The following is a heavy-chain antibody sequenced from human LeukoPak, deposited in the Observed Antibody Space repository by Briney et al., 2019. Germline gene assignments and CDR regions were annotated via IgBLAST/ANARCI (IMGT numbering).Heavy chain of an antibody. D-gene: IGHD2-2*01. Sequence: PSETLSLTCTVSGGSISSYYWSWIRQPPGKGLEWIGYIYYSGSTNYNPSLKSRVTISVDTSRNQFSLKLSSVTAADTAVYYCARQYCSSTSCSAICYFDYWGQGTLVTVSS. CDR1: GGSISSYY. V-gene: IGHV4-59*08. CDR2: IYYSGST. CDR3: ARQYCSSTSCSAICYFDY. J-gene: IGHJ4*02.